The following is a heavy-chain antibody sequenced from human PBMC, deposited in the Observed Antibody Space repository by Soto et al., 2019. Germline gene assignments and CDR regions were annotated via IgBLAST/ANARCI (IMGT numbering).Heavy chain of an antibody. CDR1: GGSFSGYY. D-gene: IGHD3-3*01. CDR3: ARGTIFGVVHSFDYYGMDV. CDR2: INHSGST. Sequence: SETLSLTCAVYGGSFSGYYWSWIRQPPGKGLEWIGEINHSGSTNYNPSLKSRVTISVDTSKNQFSLKLSSVTAADTAVYYCARGTIFGVVHSFDYYGMDVWGQGTTVTVSS. J-gene: IGHJ6*02. V-gene: IGHV4-34*01.